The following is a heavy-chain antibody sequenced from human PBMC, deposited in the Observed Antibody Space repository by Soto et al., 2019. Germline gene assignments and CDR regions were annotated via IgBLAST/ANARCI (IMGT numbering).Heavy chain of an antibody. Sequence: SVKVSCKTSGGTFSSYAISWVRQAPGQGLEWMGGIVPIVDTSTYAQKFQGRVTITADESTSTAYMELSSLRVEDTAVYYCARDGQSLTPYALDVWGQGTSVTVSS. J-gene: IGHJ6*02. CDR1: GGTFSSYA. V-gene: IGHV1-69*13. CDR2: IVPIVDTS. D-gene: IGHD6-19*01. CDR3: ARDGQSLTPYALDV.